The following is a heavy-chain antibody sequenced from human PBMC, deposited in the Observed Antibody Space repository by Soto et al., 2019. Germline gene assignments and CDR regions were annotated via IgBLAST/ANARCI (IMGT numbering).Heavy chain of an antibody. Sequence: QVQLVESGGGVVQPGRSLRLSCAASGFVFDTYGMHWVRQAPGKGLEWVADIWYDGSNRNYADSVKGRFTISRDNSKNTLYLQMTSLRADDTAVYFCERPWNDDWFDPWGQGTLVIVSS. CDR2: IWYDGSNR. J-gene: IGHJ5*02. D-gene: IGHD1-1*01. CDR1: GFVFDTYG. CDR3: ERPWNDDWFDP. V-gene: IGHV3-33*01.